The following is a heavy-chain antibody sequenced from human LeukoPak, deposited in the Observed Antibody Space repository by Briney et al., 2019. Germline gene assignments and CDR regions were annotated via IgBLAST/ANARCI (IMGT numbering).Heavy chain of an antibody. CDR1: GFTFSSYA. Sequence: GGSLRLSCAASGFTFSSYAMSWVRQAPGKGLEWVSAISGSGGSTYYADSVKGRFTISRDNSKNTLYLQMNSLRAEDTAVYYRAKALYQYLLHYWGQGTLVTVSS. V-gene: IGHV3-23*01. J-gene: IGHJ4*02. CDR3: AKALYQYLLHY. CDR2: ISGSGGST. D-gene: IGHD2-2*01.